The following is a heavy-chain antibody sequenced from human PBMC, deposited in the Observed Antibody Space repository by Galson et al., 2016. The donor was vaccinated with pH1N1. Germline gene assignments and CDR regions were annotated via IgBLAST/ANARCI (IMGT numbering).Heavy chain of an antibody. D-gene: IGHD4-11*01. CDR1: GFTLSCCA. Sequence: SLRLSCAASGFTLSCCAMHWVRQAPGKGLECVALVSKDGNNVYYADSVKGRFTLSRDSSNNTLYLQMNSLRTEDTASYYCARSRDFSFDYWGQGALVTVAS. CDR3: ARSRDFSFDY. CDR2: VSKDGNNV. V-gene: IGHV3-30*04. J-gene: IGHJ4*02.